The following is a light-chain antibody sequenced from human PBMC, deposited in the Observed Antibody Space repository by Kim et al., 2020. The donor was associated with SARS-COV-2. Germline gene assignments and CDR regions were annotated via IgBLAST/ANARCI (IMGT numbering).Light chain of an antibody. J-gene: IGLJ3*02. Sequence: GQSITISWTGTRSDVGFHNFVSWYQHHPGKAPKLMIYEVTKRPSGISTRFSGSKSGNTASLTISGLQAEDEADYYCSSYAVTTHWVFGGGTQLTVL. CDR2: EVT. CDR3: SSYAVTTHWV. V-gene: IGLV2-23*02. CDR1: RSDVGFHNF.